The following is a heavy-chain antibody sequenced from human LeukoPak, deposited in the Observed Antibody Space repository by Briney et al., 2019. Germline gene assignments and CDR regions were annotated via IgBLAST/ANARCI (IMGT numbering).Heavy chain of an antibody. D-gene: IGHD2-2*03. J-gene: IGHJ6*02. CDR3: ARELASGDCAWATPNHYYGMDV. Sequence: GGSLRLSCEASGFTFTSYPFHWVRQAPGKGLEWVAVISYDGSHKYYADSVKGRFTISRDNSKTTLFLQMNSLRVEDTAVDYFARELASGDCAWATPNHYYGMDVRGHGTTVTVSS. CDR2: ISYDGSHK. V-gene: IGHV3-30*04. CDR1: GFTFTSYP.